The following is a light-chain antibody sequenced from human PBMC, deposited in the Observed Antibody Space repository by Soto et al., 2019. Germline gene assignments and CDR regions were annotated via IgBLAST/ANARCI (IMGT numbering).Light chain of an antibody. V-gene: IGKV3D-15*01. CDR2: GAS. CDR3: QQYNNWPIT. J-gene: IGKJ5*01. Sequence: DIVMTQSPCTLSVSPRERATLSCRASQSVGSNLAWYQQKPGRAPRLLIYGASTRATGIPARFSGSGSVTEFTLTISSLQSEDFAVYYCQQYNNWPITFGQGTRLEIK. CDR1: QSVGSN.